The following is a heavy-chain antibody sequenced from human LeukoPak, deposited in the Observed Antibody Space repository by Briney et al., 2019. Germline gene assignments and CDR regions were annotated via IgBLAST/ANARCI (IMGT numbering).Heavy chain of an antibody. V-gene: IGHV4-39*01. J-gene: IGHJ4*02. CDR1: GGSISSSSYY. CDR2: IHYSGST. D-gene: IGHD6-6*01. Sequence: PSETLSLTCTVSGGSISSSSYYWGWIRQPPGKGLEWIGSIHYSGSTYYNPSLKSRVTISVDTSKNQFSLRLSSVTAADTAVYYRATRSDSSSPFDYWGQGTLVTVSS. CDR3: ATRSDSSSPFDY.